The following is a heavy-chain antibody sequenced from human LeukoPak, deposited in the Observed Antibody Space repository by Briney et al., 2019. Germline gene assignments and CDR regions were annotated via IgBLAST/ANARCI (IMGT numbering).Heavy chain of an antibody. CDR3: ARNNGMDV. J-gene: IGHJ6*02. V-gene: IGHV3-7*03. Sequence: GSXRLSCXASGFSLSSHWMNWVRQVPGRGPEWVANVNRDGSETYYLDSVKGRFTISKDNAKNSLYLQMNSLRAEDTALYHCARNNGMDVWGQGTTVIVSS. CDR1: GFSLSSHW. CDR2: VNRDGSET.